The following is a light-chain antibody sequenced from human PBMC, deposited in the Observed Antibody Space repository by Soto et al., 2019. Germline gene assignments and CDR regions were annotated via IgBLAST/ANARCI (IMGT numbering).Light chain of an antibody. CDR3: QQSHSSPLR. J-gene: IGKJ4*02. V-gene: IGKV1-39*01. CDR1: QSIVRN. CDR2: TAS. Sequence: IQMTQSPSSLSASVGDRVTITCRASQSIVRNLNWYQQKPGKAPELLIYTASNLESGVPSRFSGSGSGTDFALTISSLQPEDSAVYYCQQSHSSPLRFGGGTKVDIK.